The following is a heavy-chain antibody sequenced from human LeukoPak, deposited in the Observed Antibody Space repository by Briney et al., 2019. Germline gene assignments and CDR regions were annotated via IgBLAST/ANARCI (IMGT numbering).Heavy chain of an antibody. CDR1: GLTFGNYG. J-gene: IGHJ4*02. D-gene: IGHD3-10*01. Sequence: PGGSLRLSCVASGLTFGNYGMNWVRQAPGKGLEWVSSIGGGGSTTYYADSVRGRFTISRDNSKNSMYLQTSSLRAEDTAIYYCAEVESSYCRIWGQGTLVTVSS. V-gene: IGHV3-23*01. CDR2: IGGGGSTT. CDR3: AEVESSYCRI.